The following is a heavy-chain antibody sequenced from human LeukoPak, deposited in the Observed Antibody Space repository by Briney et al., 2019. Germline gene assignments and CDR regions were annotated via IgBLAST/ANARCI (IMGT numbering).Heavy chain of an antibody. CDR3: ARGRAAAGMGVDP. CDR1: GFTFSSYS. CDR2: IKQDGSEK. D-gene: IGHD6-13*01. Sequence: PGGSLRLSCAASGFTFSSYSRSWVRQAPGKGLEWVANIKQDGSEKYYVDSVKGRFTISRDNAKNSLYLQMNSLRAEDTAVYYCARGRAAAGMGVDPWGQGTLVTVSS. J-gene: IGHJ5*02. V-gene: IGHV3-7*01.